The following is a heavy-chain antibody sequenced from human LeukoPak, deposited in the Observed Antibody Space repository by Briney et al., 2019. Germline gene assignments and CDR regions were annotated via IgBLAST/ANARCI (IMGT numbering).Heavy chain of an antibody. Sequence: ASVKVSCKASGYTFTSYGINWVRQAPGQGLEWMGWISAYSGKTNYAQKFQGRVTMTTDTSTSTAYMELSSLRSEDTAVYYCASNLAFDAFDIWGQGTMVTVSS. J-gene: IGHJ3*02. CDR1: GYTFTSYG. D-gene: IGHD1-14*01. CDR3: ASNLAFDAFDI. V-gene: IGHV1-18*01. CDR2: ISAYSGKT.